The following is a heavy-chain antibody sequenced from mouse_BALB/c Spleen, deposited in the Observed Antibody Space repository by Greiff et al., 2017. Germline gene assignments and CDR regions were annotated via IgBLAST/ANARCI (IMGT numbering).Heavy chain of an antibody. V-gene: IGHV14-3*02. CDR1: GFNIKDTY. CDR2: IDPANGNT. J-gene: IGHJ2*01. CDR3: ARLGYGNSYFDY. D-gene: IGHD2-1*01. Sequence: EVQLQQSGAELVKPGASVKLSCTASGFNIKDTYMHWVKQRPEQGLEWIGRIDPANGNTKYDPKFQGKATITADTSSNTAYLQLSSLTSEDTAVYYCARLGYGNSYFDYWGQGTTLTVSS.